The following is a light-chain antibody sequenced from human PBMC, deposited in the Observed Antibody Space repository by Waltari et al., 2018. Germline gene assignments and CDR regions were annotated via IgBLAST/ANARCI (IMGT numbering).Light chain of an antibody. CDR3: QQYSRPVWT. CDR2: KSS. Sequence: DTQMTQSPSTLSASIGDRVTITCRASQTINSWLAWYQQKPGKAPNLLIYKSSTLESGVPSRFSGSGSGTEFTLTISSLQADDFATYYCQQYSRPVWTFGQGTRVEIK. V-gene: IGKV1-5*03. CDR1: QTINSW. J-gene: IGKJ1*01.